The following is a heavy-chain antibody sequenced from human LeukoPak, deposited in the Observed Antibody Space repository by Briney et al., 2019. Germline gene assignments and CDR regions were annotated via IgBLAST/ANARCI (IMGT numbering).Heavy chain of an antibody. Sequence: SETLSLTCTVSGSSISNYYWSWIRQPPGKGLEWIGYIYYSGSTNYNPSLKSRVTISVDTSKNQFSLKLSSVTAADTAVYFCARTTEGGYTYDYFYYYYMDVWGKGTTVTISS. V-gene: IGHV4-59*01. CDR3: ARTTEGGYTYDYFYYYYMDV. CDR1: GSSISNYY. CDR2: IYYSGST. J-gene: IGHJ6*03. D-gene: IGHD5-18*01.